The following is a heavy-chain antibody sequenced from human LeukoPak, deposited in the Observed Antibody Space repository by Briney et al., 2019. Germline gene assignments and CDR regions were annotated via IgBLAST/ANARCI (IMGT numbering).Heavy chain of an antibody. V-gene: IGHV3-53*01. Sequence: GGSLRLSCAASGFTFSSYAMSWVRQAPGKGLEWVSVIYSGGGTYYADSVKGRFTISRDNSKNTLYLQMNSLRAEDTAVYYCAREGSSSWFDYWGQGTLVTVSS. D-gene: IGHD6-13*01. J-gene: IGHJ4*02. CDR2: IYSGGGT. CDR1: GFTFSSYA. CDR3: AREGSSSWFDY.